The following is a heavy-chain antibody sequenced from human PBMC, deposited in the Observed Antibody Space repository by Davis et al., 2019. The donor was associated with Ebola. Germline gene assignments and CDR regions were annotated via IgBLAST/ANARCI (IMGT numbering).Heavy chain of an antibody. CDR3: ARVGMTYSSSSYYYYYYGMDV. CDR1: GGSISSYY. J-gene: IGHJ6*02. Sequence: SETLSLTCTVSGGSISSYYWSWIRQPAGKGLEWIGRIYTSGSTNYNPSLKSRVTMSVDTSKNQFSLKLSSVTAADTAVYYCARVGMTYSSSSYYYYYYGMDVWGQGTTVTVSS. V-gene: IGHV4-4*07. CDR2: IYTSGST. D-gene: IGHD6-6*01.